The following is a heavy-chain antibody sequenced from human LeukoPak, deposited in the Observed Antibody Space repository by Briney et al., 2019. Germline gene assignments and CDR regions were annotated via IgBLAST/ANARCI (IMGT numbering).Heavy chain of an antibody. Sequence: GGSLRLSCAASGFTFADYTMHWVRQAPGKGLEWVSYISTSGSTIYYADSVKGRFTISRDNAKNSLYLQMNSLRAEDTAVYYCARRFGDSSGYYYIDYWGQGTLVTVSS. CDR1: GFTFADYT. CDR2: ISTSGSTI. J-gene: IGHJ4*02. CDR3: ARRFGDSSGYYYIDY. D-gene: IGHD3-22*01. V-gene: IGHV3-48*03.